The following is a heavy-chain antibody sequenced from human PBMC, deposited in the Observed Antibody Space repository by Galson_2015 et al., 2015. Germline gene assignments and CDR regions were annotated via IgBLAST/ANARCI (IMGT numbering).Heavy chain of an antibody. CDR3: AKHPNGFSSSWYEL. D-gene: IGHD6-13*01. V-gene: IGHV5-51*01. CDR2: IYPDDSDT. Sequence: QSGAEVKKPGESLKISCTGSGYTFTNYWIGWVRQMPGKGLEWMGIIYPDDSDTTYSPSFQGQVTISADKSINTAYLQWSSLKASDTAMYFCAKHPNGFSSSWYELWGQGTLVTVSS. J-gene: IGHJ5*02. CDR1: GYTFTNYW.